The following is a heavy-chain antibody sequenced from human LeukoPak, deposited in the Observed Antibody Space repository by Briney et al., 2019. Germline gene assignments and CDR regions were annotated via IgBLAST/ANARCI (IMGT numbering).Heavy chain of an antibody. D-gene: IGHD6-13*01. CDR1: GFTFSSYA. CDR2: ISYDGSNK. CDR3: AKGDSSSWPPHFDY. Sequence: GGSLRLSCAASGFTFSSYAMHWVRQAPGKGLEWVAVISYDGSNKYYADSVKGRFTISRDNSKNTLYLQMNSLRAEDTAVYYCAKGDSSSWPPHFDYWGQGTLVTVSS. V-gene: IGHV3-30-3*01. J-gene: IGHJ4*02.